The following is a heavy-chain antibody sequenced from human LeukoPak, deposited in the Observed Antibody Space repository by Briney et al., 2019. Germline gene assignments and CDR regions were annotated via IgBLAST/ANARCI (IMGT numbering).Heavy chain of an antibody. CDR1: GGTFSSDA. Sequence: GASVKVSCKASGGTFSSDAISWVRQAPGQGLEWMGGIIPIFGTANYAQKFQGRVTITADESTSTAYMELSSLRSEDTAVYYCARDRTRGYCSGGSCYPGPNWFDPWGQGTLVTVSS. CDR2: IIPIFGTA. D-gene: IGHD2-15*01. J-gene: IGHJ5*02. V-gene: IGHV1-69*13. CDR3: ARDRTRGYCSGGSCYPGPNWFDP.